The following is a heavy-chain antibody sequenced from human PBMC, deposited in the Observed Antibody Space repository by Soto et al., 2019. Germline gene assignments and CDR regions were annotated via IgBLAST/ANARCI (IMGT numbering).Heavy chain of an antibody. Sequence: GGSLRLSCTASGFTFSSYAMHWVRQAPGKGLEGVAGIRYAGSNIYYADSVKGRFTISRDNSKNTLYLQMNSLRAEDEDVYYYDSADVIRKVADEEGLDYWGQGTLVTVSS. J-gene: IGHJ4*02. D-gene: IGHD3-3*02. CDR1: GFTFSSYA. CDR3: DSADVIRKVADEEGLDY. V-gene: IGHV3-33*08. CDR2: IRYAGSNI.